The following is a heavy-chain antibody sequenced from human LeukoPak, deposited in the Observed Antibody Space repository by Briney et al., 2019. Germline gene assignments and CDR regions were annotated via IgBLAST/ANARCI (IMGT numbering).Heavy chain of an antibody. CDR1: GFTFSSYW. V-gene: IGHV3-7*01. D-gene: IGHD1-26*01. CDR2: IKQDGSEK. CDR3: ARPPPYSGSYYDYFDY. J-gene: IGHJ4*02. Sequence: GGSLRLSCAASGFTFSSYWMSWVRQAPGKGLEWVANIKQDGSEKCYVDSVKGRFTISRDNAKNSLYLQMNSLRAEDTAVYYCARPPPYSGSYYDYFDYWGQGTLVTVSS.